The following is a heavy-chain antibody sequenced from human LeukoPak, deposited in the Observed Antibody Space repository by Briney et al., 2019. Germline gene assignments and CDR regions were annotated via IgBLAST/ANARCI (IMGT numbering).Heavy chain of an antibody. J-gene: IGHJ4*02. CDR3: ARRQSSGFFDN. D-gene: IGHD3-10*01. CDR1: GGSMTNYY. Sequence: SETLSLTCTVSGGSMTNYYWSWIRQPPGKALEWIGYIYTSGGTNYNPSRKSRLTNSVDTSKSQFFLGLTSATAADTAVYYCARRQSSGFFDNWGQGILVTVSP. CDR2: IYTSGGT. V-gene: IGHV4-4*09.